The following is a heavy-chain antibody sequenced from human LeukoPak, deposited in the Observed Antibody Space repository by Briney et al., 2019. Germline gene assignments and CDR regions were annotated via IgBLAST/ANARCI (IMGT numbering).Heavy chain of an antibody. CDR2: IVVVRGNT. CDR3: AAFLLYSSSSAREGGIDY. D-gene: IGHD6-6*01. Sequence: SVKVSCKASGFTFTSSAMQWVRQARGQRLEWIGWIVVVRGNTNYARKLKERLTINRNRSTSTAYMELSSLRSEDTAVYDCAAFLLYSSSSAREGGIDYWGQGTLVTVSS. J-gene: IGHJ4*02. CDR1: GFTFTSSA. V-gene: IGHV1-58*02.